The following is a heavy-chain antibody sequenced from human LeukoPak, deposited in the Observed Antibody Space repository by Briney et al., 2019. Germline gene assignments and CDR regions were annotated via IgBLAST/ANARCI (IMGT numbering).Heavy chain of an antibody. CDR3: AKFEGHPWGAYHHDY. Sequence: GGSLRLSCAASGFTFSSYWMHWVRQAPGKGLVWVSRINSDGSSTSYADSVKGRFTISRDNAKNTLYLQMTSLRADDTAVYYCAKFEGHPWGAYHHDYWGQGTLVTVSS. CDR1: GFTFSSYW. D-gene: IGHD3-16*01. V-gene: IGHV3-74*01. J-gene: IGHJ4*02. CDR2: INSDGSST.